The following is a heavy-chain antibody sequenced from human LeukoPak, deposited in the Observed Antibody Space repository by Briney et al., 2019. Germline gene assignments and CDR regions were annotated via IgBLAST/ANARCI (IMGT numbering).Heavy chain of an antibody. CDR3: ARGVGANDDAFDI. CDR1: GGSISSYY. D-gene: IGHD1-26*01. J-gene: IGHJ3*02. V-gene: IGHV4-59*01. Sequence: SETLSLTCTVSGGSISSYYWSWIRQPPGKGLEWIGYIYYSGSTNYNPSLKSRVTISVDTSKNQFSLKLSSVTAADTAVYYCARGVGANDDAFDIWGQATMVTVSS. CDR2: IYYSGST.